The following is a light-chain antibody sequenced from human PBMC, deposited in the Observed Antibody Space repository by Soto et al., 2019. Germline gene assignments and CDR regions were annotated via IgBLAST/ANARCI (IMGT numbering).Light chain of an antibody. V-gene: IGKV3-20*01. J-gene: IGKJ1*01. CDR3: QQYGTSPRT. CDR2: GAS. Sequence: EIVLTQSPGTLSLSPGERATLSCRASQSVSSSYLAWYQQKPGQAPRLLIYGASSRPTGIPDRFSGSGSGTDFTLTISSLEPEDVAVYSCQQYGTSPRTFGQGTKVEIK. CDR1: QSVSSSY.